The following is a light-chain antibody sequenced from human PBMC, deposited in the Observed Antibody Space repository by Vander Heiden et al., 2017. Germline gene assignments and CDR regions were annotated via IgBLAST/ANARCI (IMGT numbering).Light chain of an antibody. CDR3: QQHHSYWT. CDR1: QNIYSW. Sequence: DIQMTQSPSTLSASVGDRVTITCRASQNIYSWLAWYQQKPGKAPKVLIYKASSLESGVPSRFSGSGSGTEFTLTISSLQPEDLATYYCQQHHSYWTFGQGTKVEIK. J-gene: IGKJ1*01. V-gene: IGKV1-5*03. CDR2: KAS.